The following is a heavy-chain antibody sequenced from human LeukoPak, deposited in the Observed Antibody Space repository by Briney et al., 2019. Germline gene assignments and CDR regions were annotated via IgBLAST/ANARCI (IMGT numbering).Heavy chain of an antibody. CDR1: GYTFTSYA. CDR2: INTNTGNP. V-gene: IGHV7-4-1*02. Sequence: ASVKVSCKASGYTFTSYAMNWVRQAPGQGLEWMGWINTNTGNPTYAQGFTGRFVFSLDTSVSTAYLQISSLKAEDTAVYYCAITLGSTVTTRYYYWGQGTLVTVSS. CDR3: AITLGSTVTTRYYY. J-gene: IGHJ4*02. D-gene: IGHD4-17*01.